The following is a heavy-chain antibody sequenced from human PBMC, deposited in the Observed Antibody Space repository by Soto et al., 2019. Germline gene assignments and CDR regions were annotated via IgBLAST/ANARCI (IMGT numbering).Heavy chain of an antibody. CDR2: ISPYDDST. D-gene: IGHD3-9*01. CDR1: VYTFIIYG. V-gene: IGHV1-18*01. J-gene: IGHJ6*02. CDR3: ARDPDILTGYYYYYYGMDV. Sequence: GASVKVSCKASVYTFIIYGITCVRQAPGQGFEWMGWISPYDDSTIYAQKLQGRVTMTADTSTSTAYMELRSLRSDDTAVYYCARDPDILTGYYYYYYGMDVWGQGTTVTVSS.